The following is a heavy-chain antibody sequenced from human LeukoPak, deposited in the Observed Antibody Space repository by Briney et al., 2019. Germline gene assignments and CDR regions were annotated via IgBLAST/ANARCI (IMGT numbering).Heavy chain of an antibody. J-gene: IGHJ4*02. Sequence: GASVKVSCKASGYTFTSCYIHWVRPAPGQGLEWMGIINPIGGTTDYAQKFQGRVTLTRDTSTGTVYMELSSLRSDNTAVYYCARQQGLQNLNFDYWGQGTLVTVSS. CDR2: INPIGGTT. V-gene: IGHV1-46*01. CDR3: ARQQGLQNLNFDY. CDR1: GYTFTSCY. D-gene: IGHD4-11*01.